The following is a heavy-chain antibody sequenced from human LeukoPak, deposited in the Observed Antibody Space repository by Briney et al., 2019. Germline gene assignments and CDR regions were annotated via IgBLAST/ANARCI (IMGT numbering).Heavy chain of an antibody. D-gene: IGHD2-15*01. CDR1: GGTFSSYA. V-gene: IGHV1-69*13. J-gene: IGHJ5*02. CDR2: IIPIFGTA. Sequence: SVKVSCKASGGTFSSYAISWVRQAPGQGLEWMGGIIPIFGTANYAQKFQGRVTITADESTSIAYMELSSLRSEDTAVYYCAREYRRGYCSGGSCLRGVDPWGQGTLVTVSS. CDR3: AREYRRGYCSGGSCLRGVDP.